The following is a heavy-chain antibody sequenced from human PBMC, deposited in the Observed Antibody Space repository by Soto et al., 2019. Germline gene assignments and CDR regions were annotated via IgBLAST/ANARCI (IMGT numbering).Heavy chain of an antibody. V-gene: IGHV4-34*01. J-gene: IGHJ6*02. CDR1: GGSFSGYY. CDR2: INHSGST. CDR3: ARDMVRGVIIRHYYYGMDV. Sequence: SETLSLTCAVYGGSFSGYYWSWIRQPPGKGLEWIGEINHSGSTNYNPSLKSRVTISVDTSKNQFSLKLSSVTAADTAVYYCARDMVRGVIIRHYYYGMDVWGQWTTVT. D-gene: IGHD3-10*01.